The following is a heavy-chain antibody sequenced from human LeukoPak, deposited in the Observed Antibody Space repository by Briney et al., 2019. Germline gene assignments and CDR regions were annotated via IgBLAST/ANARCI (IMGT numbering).Heavy chain of an antibody. CDR2: IWYDGSNK. V-gene: IGHV3-33*08. J-gene: IGHJ5*02. D-gene: IGHD3/OR15-3a*01. CDR1: GFTFSSYA. Sequence: PGRSLRLSCAASGFTFSSYAMHWVRQAPGKGLEWVAVIWYDGSNKYYADSVKGRFTISRDNSKNTLYLQMNSLRAEDTAVYYCARDYDFWGNNWFDPWGQGTLVTVSS. CDR3: ARDYDFWGNNWFDP.